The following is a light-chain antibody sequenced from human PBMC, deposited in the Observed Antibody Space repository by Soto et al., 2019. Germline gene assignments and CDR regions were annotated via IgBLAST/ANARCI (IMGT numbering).Light chain of an antibody. CDR3: QQTYSTPIT. Sequence: DIQLTQAPSFLSASAGDTVTITCRASQDIRSYLAWYQQKAGKAPKLLIYAASSLQSGVPSRFSGSGSGTDFTLTISSLQPEDFVTYYCQQTYSTPITFGQGTRLEIK. CDR1: QDIRSY. CDR2: AAS. J-gene: IGKJ5*01. V-gene: IGKV1-39*01.